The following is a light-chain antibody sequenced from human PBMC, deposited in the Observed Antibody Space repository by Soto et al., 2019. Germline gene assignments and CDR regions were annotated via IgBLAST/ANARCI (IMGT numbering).Light chain of an antibody. Sequence: QSVLTHPASVCENPGQSITMYCTGTSSYVGGYYYVSWYQHHPGKAPKLIIYEVINRPSGVSNRFSGSKSGNTASLTISGLQAEDEADYYCSSYTSTSTYVFGPGTRSPS. CDR1: SSYVGGYYY. CDR2: EVI. V-gene: IGLV2-14*01. J-gene: IGLJ1*01. CDR3: SSYTSTSTYV.